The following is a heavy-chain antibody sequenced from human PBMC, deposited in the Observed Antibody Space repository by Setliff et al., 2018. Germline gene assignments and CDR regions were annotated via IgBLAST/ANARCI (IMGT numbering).Heavy chain of an antibody. J-gene: IGHJ3*02. CDR3: AREDWNGNAFDI. Sequence: PSETLSLTCTVSGGSVSPYFWSWIRQPPGKGLQWIGYIYHNGNTNFNPSLKSRVNMSIDTSKNQFALNLKSVTAADTAVYYCAREDWNGNAFDIWGPGTMVTVSS. CDR1: GGSVSPYF. CDR2: IYHNGNT. V-gene: IGHV4-59*02. D-gene: IGHD1-1*01.